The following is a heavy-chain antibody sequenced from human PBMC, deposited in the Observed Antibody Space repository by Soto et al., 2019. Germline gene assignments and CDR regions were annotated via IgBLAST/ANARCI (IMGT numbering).Heavy chain of an antibody. CDR1: GYTFTNYY. CDR2: INPSGGST. D-gene: IGHD1-26*01. V-gene: IGHV1-46*01. Sequence: QVQLVQAGAEVRKPGASVKVSCKASGYTFTNYYMYWVRQAPGQGLEWVGLINPSGGSTVYAPKFKGRVTVTRDTSTSTVYMELSSLRSEDTAVYYCARNPVGPNGDQWGQGTLVTVSS. CDR3: ARNPVGPNGDQ. J-gene: IGHJ5*02.